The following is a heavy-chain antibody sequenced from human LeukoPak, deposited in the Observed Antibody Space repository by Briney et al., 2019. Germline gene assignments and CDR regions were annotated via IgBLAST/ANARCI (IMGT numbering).Heavy chain of an antibody. CDR3: AGDCSSTSCYPY. CDR1: GGSISSYY. J-gene: IGHJ4*02. Sequence: SETLSLTCTVSGGSISSYYWSWIRQPPGKGLEWIGYIYYSGSTNYNPSLKSRVTISVDTSKNQFSLKLSSVTAADTAVYYCAGDCSSTSCYPYWGQGTLVTVSS. CDR2: IYYSGST. V-gene: IGHV4-59*01. D-gene: IGHD2-2*01.